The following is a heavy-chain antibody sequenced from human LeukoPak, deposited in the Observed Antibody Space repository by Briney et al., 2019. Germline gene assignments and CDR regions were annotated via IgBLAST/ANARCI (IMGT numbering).Heavy chain of an antibody. CDR2: IKQDGSEE. D-gene: IGHD2-2*01. CDR1: GFTFSSYA. Sequence: PGGSLRLSCAASGFTFSSYAMSWVRQAPGKGREWVANIKQDGSEEHYVDSVKGRFTISRDNAKNSLYLQMNSLRAEDTAVYYCARDTPGEESHWGQGTLVTVSS. V-gene: IGHV3-7*01. CDR3: ARDTPGEESH. J-gene: IGHJ4*02.